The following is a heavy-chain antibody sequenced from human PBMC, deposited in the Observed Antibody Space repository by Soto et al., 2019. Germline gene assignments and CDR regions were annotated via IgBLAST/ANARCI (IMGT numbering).Heavy chain of an antibody. CDR3: ARHNGLGELSFYFDY. Sequence: SETLSLTCTVSGGSISSSSYYWGWIRQPPGKGLEWIGSIYYSGSTYYNPSLKSRVTISVDTSKNQFSLKLSSVTAADTAVYYCARHNGLGELSFYFDYWGQGTLVTVSS. V-gene: IGHV4-39*01. J-gene: IGHJ4*02. CDR1: GGSISSSSYY. CDR2: IYYSGST. D-gene: IGHD3-16*02.